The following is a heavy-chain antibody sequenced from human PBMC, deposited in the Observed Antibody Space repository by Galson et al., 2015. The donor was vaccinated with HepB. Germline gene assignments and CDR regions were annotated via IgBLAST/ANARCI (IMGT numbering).Heavy chain of an antibody. D-gene: IGHD6-19*01. J-gene: IGHJ5*01. CDR1: GGTFNSLA. CDR2: IIPIFETA. Sequence: SVKVSCKASGGTFNSLAISWVRQAPGQGLEWIGGIIPIFETANSAQNFQGRVTITADESTTTAYMEVTGLTSDDTAMFYCAAGGRSAWYYDSWGQGTLVTVSS. CDR3: AAGGRSAWYYDS. V-gene: IGHV1-69*13.